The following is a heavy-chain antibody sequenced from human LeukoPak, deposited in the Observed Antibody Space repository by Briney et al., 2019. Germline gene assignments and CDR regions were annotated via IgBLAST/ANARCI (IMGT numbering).Heavy chain of an antibody. D-gene: IGHD1-26*01. CDR3: ARLTGAFDY. V-gene: IGHV5-51*01. J-gene: IGHJ4*02. CDR1: EYTSTNSW. CDR2: IYPGDSYT. Sequence: GESLKISCQGSEYTSTNSWVGWVRQMPGKGLECRGIIYPGDSYTRYSPSFQGQVTFSVDKSISAAYLQSSSLKASDTAMYYCARLTGAFDYWGQGTLVTVS.